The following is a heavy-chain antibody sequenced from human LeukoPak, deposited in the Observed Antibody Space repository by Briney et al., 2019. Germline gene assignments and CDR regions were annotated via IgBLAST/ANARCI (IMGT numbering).Heavy chain of an antibody. J-gene: IGHJ3*02. CDR1: GFSVSYSY. Sequence: PGGSLRLSCSASGFSVSYSYMTWVRQAPGKGLEWVSIIYSGGSTFYADSVKGRFTISRDTSKNSLYLQMESLRAEDTAVYYCARDRSGLDALDIWGQGTMVTVSS. CDR3: ARDRSGLDALDI. V-gene: IGHV3-53*01. CDR2: IYSGGST.